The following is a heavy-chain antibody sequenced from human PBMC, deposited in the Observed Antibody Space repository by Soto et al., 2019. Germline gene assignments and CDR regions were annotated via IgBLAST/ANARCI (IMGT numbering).Heavy chain of an antibody. D-gene: IGHD5-12*01. CDR3: AKTSGYSAFDPWHLDS. CDR2: LRGDGART. J-gene: IGHJ4*02. V-gene: IGHV3-23*01. CDR1: GFNFRNYA. Sequence: GGSLRLSCTASGFNFRNYAMSWVRQAPGKGLKWVSGLRGDGARTYYADSMKGRFTISRDSSKTTLYLQMNSLRGDDTALYYCAKTSGYSAFDPWHLDSWGQGTLVAVSS.